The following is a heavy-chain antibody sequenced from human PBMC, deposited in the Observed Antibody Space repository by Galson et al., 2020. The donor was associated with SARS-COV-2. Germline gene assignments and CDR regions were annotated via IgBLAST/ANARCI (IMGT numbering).Heavy chain of an antibody. CDR3: AKDRGLMVYATRYYFDY. D-gene: IGHD2-8*01. V-gene: IGHV3-33*06. CDR2: IWYDGSNK. Sequence: ALRLSCAASGFTFSSYGMHWVRQAPGKGLEWVAVIWYDGSNKYYADSVKGRFTISRDNSKNTLYLQMNSLRAEDTAVYYCAKDRGLMVYATRYYFDYWGQGTLVTVSS. J-gene: IGHJ4*02. CDR1: GFTFSSYG.